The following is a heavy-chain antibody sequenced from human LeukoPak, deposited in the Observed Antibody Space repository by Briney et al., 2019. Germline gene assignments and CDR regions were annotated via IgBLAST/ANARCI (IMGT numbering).Heavy chain of an antibody. J-gene: IGHJ5*01. CDR1: GGSISSHY. D-gene: IGHD3-10*01. Sequence: SETLSLTCTVSGGSISSHYWSWIRQSPGKGREWIGYIYYSGTTNYNPSLKSRVTISLDASKSQFSLKLTSVTAADTAVYHCARKSSGWFDSWGRGTLVTVSS. CDR3: ARKSSGWFDS. CDR2: IYYSGTT. V-gene: IGHV4-59*11.